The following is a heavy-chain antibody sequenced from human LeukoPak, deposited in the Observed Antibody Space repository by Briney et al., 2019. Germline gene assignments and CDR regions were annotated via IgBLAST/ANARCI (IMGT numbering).Heavy chain of an antibody. D-gene: IGHD2-21*01. CDR1: GFTFSSYA. CDR3: AKDTGVYCGGDCYSMTFDY. J-gene: IGHJ4*02. CDR2: ISGSGGST. Sequence: GGSLRLSCAASGFTFSSYAMSWVRQAPGKGLEWVSAISGSGGSTYYADSVKGRFTISRDNSKNTLYLQMNSLRAEDTAVYYCAKDTGVYCGGDCYSMTFDYWGQGTLATVSS. V-gene: IGHV3-23*01.